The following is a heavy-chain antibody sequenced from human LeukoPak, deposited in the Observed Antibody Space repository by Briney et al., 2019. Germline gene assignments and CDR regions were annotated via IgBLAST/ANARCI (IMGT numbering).Heavy chain of an antibody. CDR2: IHYSGFT. CDR1: GGSIRRYH. D-gene: IGHD3-22*01. Sequence: SETLSLTCTVSGGSIRRYHWSWIRQPPGKGLEWIGYIHYSGFTNYNPSLKSRVTISVDTSKNQLSLKLNSVTAADTAVYYCSRREDSGTSGYYGLWGQGTLVTVSS. V-gene: IGHV4-59*08. J-gene: IGHJ4*02. CDR3: SRREDSGTSGYYGL.